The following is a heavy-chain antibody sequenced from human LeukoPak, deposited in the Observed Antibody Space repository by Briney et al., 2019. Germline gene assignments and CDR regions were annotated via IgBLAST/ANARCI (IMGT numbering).Heavy chain of an antibody. Sequence: ASVTVSCKASGYTFTGYYMHWVRQAPGQGLEGMGWINPNSGGTNYAQKFQGRVSMTRDTSISTAYMELSRLRSDDTAVYYCARVFGRQLPDYWGQGTLVTVSS. V-gene: IGHV1-2*02. CDR1: GYTFTGYY. CDR3: ARVFGRQLPDY. CDR2: INPNSGGT. J-gene: IGHJ4*02. D-gene: IGHD1-26*01.